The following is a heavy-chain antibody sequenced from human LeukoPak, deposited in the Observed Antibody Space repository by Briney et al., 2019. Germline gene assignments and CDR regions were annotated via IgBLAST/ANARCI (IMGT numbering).Heavy chain of an antibody. CDR3: ARDLRRSSGSQSGYFQH. CDR1: GFTFSNYW. J-gene: IGHJ1*01. D-gene: IGHD6-19*01. Sequence: PGGSLRLSCEGSGFTFSNYWMGWVRQAPGKGLQWVANIKTDGSEKYYVDSVKGRFTISRDNAKNSLYLQMNSLRAEDTAVYYCARDLRRSSGSQSGYFQHWGQGTLVTVSS. V-gene: IGHV3-7*01. CDR2: IKTDGSEK.